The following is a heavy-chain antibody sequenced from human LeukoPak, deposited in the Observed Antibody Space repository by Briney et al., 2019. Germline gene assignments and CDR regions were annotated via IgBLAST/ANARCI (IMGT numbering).Heavy chain of an antibody. CDR1: GGSISSSSYY. Sequence: PSETLSLTCTVFGGSISSSSYYWGWIRQPPGKGLEWIGSIYYSGSTYYNPSLKSRVTISVDTSKNQFSLRLCLVTAADTAVYYCARHGVVVVRVYSGQGTLVTVSS. CDR2: IYYSGST. J-gene: IGHJ4*02. V-gene: IGHV4-39*01. CDR3: ARHGVVVVRVY. D-gene: IGHD3-3*01.